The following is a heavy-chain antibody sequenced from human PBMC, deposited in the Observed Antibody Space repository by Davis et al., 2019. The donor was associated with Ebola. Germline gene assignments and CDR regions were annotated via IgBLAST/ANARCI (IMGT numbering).Heavy chain of an antibody. D-gene: IGHD3-10*01. J-gene: IGHJ4*02. CDR1: GFIVSTSY. CDR2: IYGGGTT. V-gene: IGHV3-53*01. CDR3: ARDPQYASGTEN. Sequence: GESLKISCAASGFIVSTSYMHWVRQAPGKGLEWVSVIYGGGTTYYADSVKGRFTISRDNSKNTLYLQMSSLRADDTALYYCARDPQYASGTENWGQGTLVTVSS.